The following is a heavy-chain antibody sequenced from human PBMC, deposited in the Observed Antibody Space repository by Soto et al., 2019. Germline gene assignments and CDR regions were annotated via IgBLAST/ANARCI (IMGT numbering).Heavy chain of an antibody. CDR3: ARDRHVLRYFDWLFYGMDV. J-gene: IGHJ6*02. CDR1: GDSVSSNSAA. Sequence: PSQTLSLTCAISGDSVSSNSAAWNWIRQSPSRGLEWLGRTYYRSKWYNDYAVSVKSRITINPDTSKNQFSLQLNSVTPEDTAVYYCARDRHVLRYFDWLFYGMDVWGQGTTVTVSS. D-gene: IGHD3-9*01. V-gene: IGHV6-1*01. CDR2: TYYRSKWYN.